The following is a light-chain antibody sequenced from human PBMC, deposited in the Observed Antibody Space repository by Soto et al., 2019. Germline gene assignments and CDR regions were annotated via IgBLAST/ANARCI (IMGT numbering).Light chain of an antibody. J-gene: IGKJ4*01. CDR2: DAS. V-gene: IGKV3-20*01. Sequence: EIVLKQSPDTLSLSPGERATLSCRASQSVRSNYLAWYQQKPGQAPRFLIYDASSRATGIPDRFSGSGSGTDFTLTISRLEPEDFAVYYCQQCGSTPLTFGGGTKVDIK. CDR1: QSVRSNY. CDR3: QQCGSTPLT.